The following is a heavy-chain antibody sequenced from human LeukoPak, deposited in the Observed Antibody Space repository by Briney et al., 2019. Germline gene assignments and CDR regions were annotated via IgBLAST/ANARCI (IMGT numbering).Heavy chain of an antibody. D-gene: IGHD3-22*01. CDR2: IHYSGST. J-gene: IGHJ4*02. V-gene: IGHV4-39*01. Sequence: PETLSLTCTVSGGSISRSNFYWGWIRQPPGKGLEWIGSIHYSGSTYYNPSLKSRVTISVDTSKNQFSLKLSSVTAADTAVYYCARPTYYDNSGYYYWGQGTLVTVSS. CDR1: GGSISRSNFY. CDR3: ARPTYYDNSGYYY.